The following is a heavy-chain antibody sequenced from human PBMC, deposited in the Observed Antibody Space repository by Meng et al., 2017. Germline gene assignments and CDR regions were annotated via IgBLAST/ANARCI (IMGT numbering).Heavy chain of an antibody. CDR1: GYNFPDYY. J-gene: IGHJ5*02. V-gene: IGHV1-2*06. CDR3: ARGTGSSWFDP. D-gene: IGHD6-13*01. CDR2: INPKSGDT. Sequence: QVQLVQSGAEVKKPGASVKVSCKPSGYNFPDYYIHWVRRAPGQGLEWMGRINPKSGDTHYAQKFQGRLTLTRDTSASTAYLELSSLTFEDTAVYYCARGTGSSWFDPWGQGTLVTVSS.